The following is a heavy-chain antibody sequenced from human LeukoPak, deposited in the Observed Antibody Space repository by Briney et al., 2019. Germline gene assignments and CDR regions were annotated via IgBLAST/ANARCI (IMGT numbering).Heavy chain of an antibody. CDR3: AREQQLHYYYYYYYMDV. V-gene: IGHV4-34*01. CDR2: INHSGST. D-gene: IGHD6-13*01. Sequence: SETLSLTCPVYGGSFSGYYWSWIRQPPGKGLEWIGEINHSGSTNYNPSLKSRVTISVHTSKNQFSLKLSSVTAADTAVYYCAREQQLHYYYYYYYMDVWGKGTTVTISS. J-gene: IGHJ6*03. CDR1: GGSFSGYY.